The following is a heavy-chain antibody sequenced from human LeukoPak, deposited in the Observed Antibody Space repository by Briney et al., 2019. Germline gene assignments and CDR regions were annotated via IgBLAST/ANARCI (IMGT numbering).Heavy chain of an antibody. CDR2: TYYRSKWFN. CDR1: GDSVSGNSVA. V-gene: IGHV6-1*01. Sequence: PSQTLSLTCAISGDSVSGNSVAWTWIRQSPSRRLEWLGRTYYRSKWFNDYPLFLKSRITIDPDTSKNQFSLHLRSVTPEDTAVYCCVRVSGDNLFDHWGQGTLVTVSS. D-gene: IGHD4-17*01. J-gene: IGHJ4*02. CDR3: VRVSGDNLFDH.